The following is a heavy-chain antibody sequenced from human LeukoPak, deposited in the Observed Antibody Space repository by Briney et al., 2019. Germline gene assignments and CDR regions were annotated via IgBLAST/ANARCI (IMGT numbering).Heavy chain of an antibody. CDR3: ARRGGHWSGSYYFDY. CDR1: GFTFSSYW. D-gene: IGHD3-3*01. Sequence: GGSLRLSCAASGFTFSSYWMSWVRQAPGKGLEWVANIKQDGSEKYYVDSVKGRFTISRDNAKNSLYLQMNSLRAEDTAVYYCARRGGHWSGSYYFDYWGQGTLVTVSS. V-gene: IGHV3-7*01. J-gene: IGHJ4*02. CDR2: IKQDGSEK.